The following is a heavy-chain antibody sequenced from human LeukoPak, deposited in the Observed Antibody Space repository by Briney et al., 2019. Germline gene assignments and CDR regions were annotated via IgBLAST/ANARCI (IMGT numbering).Heavy chain of an antibody. CDR3: ATTGGLWFGESVDY. J-gene: IGHJ4*02. D-gene: IGHD3-10*01. CDR1: GYTLTELS. CDR2: FDPEDGET. V-gene: IGHV1-24*01. Sequence: ASVKVSCKVSGYTLTELSMHWVRQAPGKGLEWMGGFDPEDGETIYAQKFQGRVTMTEDTSTDTAYMELSSLRSEDTAVHYCATTGGLWFGESVDYWGQGTLVTVSS.